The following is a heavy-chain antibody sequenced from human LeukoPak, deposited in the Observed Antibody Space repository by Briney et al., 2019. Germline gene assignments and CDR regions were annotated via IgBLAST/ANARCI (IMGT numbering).Heavy chain of an antibody. Sequence: GRSLRLSCAASGFTFSSYGMHWVRQAPGKGLEWVAVIWYDGSNKYYADSVKGRFTISRDNSKNTLYLQMNSLRAEDTAVYYCAAYDSSGYYYAGWYWGQGTLVTVSP. CDR3: AAYDSSGYYYAGWY. V-gene: IGHV3-33*01. J-gene: IGHJ4*02. CDR2: IWYDGSNK. D-gene: IGHD3-22*01. CDR1: GFTFSSYG.